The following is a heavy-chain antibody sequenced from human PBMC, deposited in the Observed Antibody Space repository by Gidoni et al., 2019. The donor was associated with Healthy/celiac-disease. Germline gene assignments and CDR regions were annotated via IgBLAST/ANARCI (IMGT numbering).Heavy chain of an antibody. J-gene: IGHJ6*02. Sequence: KGLEWIGYIYYSGSTYYNPSLKSRVTISVDTSKNQFSLKLGSVTAADTAVYYCARDKYYGMDVWGQGTTVTVSS. V-gene: IGHV4-31*02. CDR3: ARDKYYGMDV. CDR2: IYYSGST.